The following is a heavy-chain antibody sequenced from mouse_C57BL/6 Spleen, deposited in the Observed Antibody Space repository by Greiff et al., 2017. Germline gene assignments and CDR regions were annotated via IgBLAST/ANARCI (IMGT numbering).Heavy chain of an antibody. CDR3: ARNYASSYRYFDY. CDR2: IYPGGGYT. V-gene: IGHV1-63*01. D-gene: IGHD1-1*01. J-gene: IGHJ2*01. Sequence: QVQLQQSGAELVRPGTSVKMSCKASGYTFTNYWIGWAKQRPGHGLEWIGDIYPGGGYTNYNEKFKGKATLTADKSSSTAYMQFSSLTSEDSAIYYCARNYASSYRYFDYWGQGTTLTVSS. CDR1: GYTFTNYW.